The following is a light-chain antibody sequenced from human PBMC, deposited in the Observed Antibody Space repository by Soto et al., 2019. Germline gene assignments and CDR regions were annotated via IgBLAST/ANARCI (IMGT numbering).Light chain of an antibody. J-gene: IGKJ1*01. Sequence: DIQMTQSPSSLSASVGNRVTITCRASQNINIYVNWYQQKPGKAPRLLIYAASNLQSGVPSRFSGSGSGTDFNLIISSLQPEDLATYYCQQSYSTPPWTFGQGTKVELK. CDR3: QQSYSTPPWT. CDR2: AAS. V-gene: IGKV1-39*01. CDR1: QNINIY.